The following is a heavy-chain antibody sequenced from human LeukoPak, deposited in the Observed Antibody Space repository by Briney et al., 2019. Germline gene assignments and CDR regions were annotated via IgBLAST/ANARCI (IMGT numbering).Heavy chain of an antibody. D-gene: IGHD6-19*01. J-gene: IGHJ4*02. Sequence: GGSLRLSCAASGFTFSSYAMSWVRQAPGEGLELVSGISGSGGSTYYADSVKGRFTTSRDNSKNTLYVQMNSLRAEDTAVYYCAKSTSGWSFDSWGQGTPVSVSS. V-gene: IGHV3-23*01. CDR3: AKSTSGWSFDS. CDR1: GFTFSSYA. CDR2: ISGSGGST.